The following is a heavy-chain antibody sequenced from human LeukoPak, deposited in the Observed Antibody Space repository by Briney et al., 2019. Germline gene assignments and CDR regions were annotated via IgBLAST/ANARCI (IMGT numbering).Heavy chain of an antibody. Sequence: SGRSLRLSCAASGFTFSSYGMHWVRQAPGKGLEWVAVIWYDGSNKYYADSVKGRFTISRDNSKNTLYLQMNSLRAEDTAVYYCASGGVAAAGTTDHYYYGMDVWGQGITVTVSS. CDR2: IWYDGSNK. CDR1: GFTFSSYG. J-gene: IGHJ6*02. D-gene: IGHD6-13*01. V-gene: IGHV3-33*01. CDR3: ASGGVAAAGTTDHYYYGMDV.